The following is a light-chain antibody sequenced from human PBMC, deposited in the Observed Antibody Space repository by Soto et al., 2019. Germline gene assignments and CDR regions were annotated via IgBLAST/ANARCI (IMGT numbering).Light chain of an antibody. Sequence: EIVLMPSPCTLSLSPGERATLSCRASQSVSSSYLVWYQQRPGQPPRLLIYGTSNRAAGIPDRFTGTGPGTDFTLTIYRLEPEDSAVYYCQQYGSSALTFGGGTKV. CDR1: QSVSSSY. J-gene: IGKJ4*01. CDR2: GTS. V-gene: IGKV3-20*01. CDR3: QQYGSSALT.